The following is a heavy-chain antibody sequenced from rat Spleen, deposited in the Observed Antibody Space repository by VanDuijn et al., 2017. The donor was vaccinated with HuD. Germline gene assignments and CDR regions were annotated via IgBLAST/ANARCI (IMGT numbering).Heavy chain of an antibody. V-gene: IGHV5-29*01. CDR3: ARQATTDYLFHY. CDR2: IGYDDSST. CDR1: GFTFNNYG. D-gene: IGHD1-6*01. J-gene: IGHJ2*01. Sequence: EVQLVESGGGLVQPGRSLKLSCAASGFTFNNYGMAWVRQVPTKGLEWVATIGYDDSSTYYRDSVKGRFTISRDNAKSTLYLQVDSLRSEDTTTYYCARQATTDYLFHYWGQGVMVTVSS.